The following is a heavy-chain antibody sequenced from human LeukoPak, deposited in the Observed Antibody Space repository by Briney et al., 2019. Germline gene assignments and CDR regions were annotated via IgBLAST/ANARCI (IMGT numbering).Heavy chain of an antibody. J-gene: IGHJ4*02. CDR1: GFTFRSYS. Sequence: PGGSLRLSCAASGFTFRSYSMNGLRQSPGKGLEWVSSISSSSSYISYADSVKGRFTISRDNAKDSLYLQMNSLRAEDTAVYYCARDRWFDYWGQGTLVTVSS. CDR3: ARDRWFDY. D-gene: IGHD2-15*01. V-gene: IGHV3-21*01. CDR2: ISSSSSYI.